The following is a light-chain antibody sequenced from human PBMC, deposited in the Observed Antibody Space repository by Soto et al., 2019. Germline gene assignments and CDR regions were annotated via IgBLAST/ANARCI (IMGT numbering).Light chain of an antibody. V-gene: IGKV1-39*01. J-gene: IGKJ2*01. CDR3: QQSYSTPRMYT. Sequence: DIQMTQSPSSLSASVGDRFTITCRASQSISSYLNWYQQKPGKAPKLLIYAASSLQSGVPSRFSGSGSGTDFTLTISSLQTEDFATYYCQQSYSTPRMYTFGQGNKLQIK. CDR2: AAS. CDR1: QSISSY.